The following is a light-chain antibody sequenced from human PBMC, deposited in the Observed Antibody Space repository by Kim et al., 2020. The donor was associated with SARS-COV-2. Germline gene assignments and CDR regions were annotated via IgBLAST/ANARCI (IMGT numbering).Light chain of an antibody. CDR2: LNSDGSH. J-gene: IGLJ3*02. CDR1: SGHSSNP. Sequence: ASVKLTCTLSSGHSSNPIAWHQQQAEKDPRYLMTLNSDGSHSKGDGIPDRFSGSSSGAERYLTISGLQSDDEADYYCQTWGTGIWVFGGGTTLTVL. V-gene: IGLV4-69*01. CDR3: QTWGTGIWV.